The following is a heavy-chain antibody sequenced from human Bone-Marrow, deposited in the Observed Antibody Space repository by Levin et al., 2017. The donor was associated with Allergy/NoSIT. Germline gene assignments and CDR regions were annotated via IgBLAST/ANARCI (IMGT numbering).Heavy chain of an antibody. CDR2: IYFNGAA. D-gene: IGHD7-27*01. V-gene: IGHV4-59*08. Sequence: HSQTLSLTCTVSSGSINNNYWSWIRQPPGKGLEFIGYIYFNGAANYNPSLKSRATLSVDMSMNHFSLKLTSVTAADTAIYYCARLGALGSAHYFDYWGRGTLVTVSS. CDR3: ARLGALGSAHYFDY. CDR1: SGSINNNY. J-gene: IGHJ4*02.